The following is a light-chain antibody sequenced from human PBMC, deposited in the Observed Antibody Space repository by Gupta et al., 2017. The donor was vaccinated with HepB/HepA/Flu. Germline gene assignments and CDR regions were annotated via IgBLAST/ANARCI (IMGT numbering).Light chain of an antibody. CDR1: QKIDDW. CDR3: HQYNNFPLS. V-gene: IGKV1-5*03. CDR2: KAS. Sequence: IRWTHSPSTLSASVGDRVTITCRASQKIDDWLAWYQQKGGKAPKLLIYKASILEIGVPSRFSGSGSGTDFTLTISNLQTDDFATYYCHQYNNFPLSFAGGTKVDIK. J-gene: IGKJ4*01.